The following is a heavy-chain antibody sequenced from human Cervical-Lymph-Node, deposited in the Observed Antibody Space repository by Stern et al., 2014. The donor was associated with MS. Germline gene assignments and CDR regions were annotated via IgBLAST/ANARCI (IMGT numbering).Heavy chain of an antibody. Sequence: EVQLVESGGGLVKPGGSLRLSCVVSGFTFTNAWMNWVRQAPGKGLEWVGRIKSKTDGETTDYATPVMGRFAISRDDSKNTLYLQMNSLKIEDTAVYYCTTGTSWCQGALVTVSS. CDR3: TTGTS. J-gene: IGHJ5*02. CDR2: IKSKTDGETT. V-gene: IGHV3-15*01. D-gene: IGHD3-10*01. CDR1: GFTFTNAW.